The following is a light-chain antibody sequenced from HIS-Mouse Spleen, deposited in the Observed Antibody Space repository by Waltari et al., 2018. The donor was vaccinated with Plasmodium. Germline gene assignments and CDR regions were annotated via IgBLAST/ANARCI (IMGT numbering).Light chain of an antibody. Sequence: SYELTQPSSVSVSPGQTARITCSGDVLAKKYARWFQQKPGQAPGRVIYKDSERPSGSPERLSGSSSGPTVTFTISGAQVEDEADYYCYSAADNNLVFGGGTKLTVL. CDR2: KDS. CDR3: YSAADNNLV. CDR1: VLAKKY. J-gene: IGLJ3*02. V-gene: IGLV3-27*01.